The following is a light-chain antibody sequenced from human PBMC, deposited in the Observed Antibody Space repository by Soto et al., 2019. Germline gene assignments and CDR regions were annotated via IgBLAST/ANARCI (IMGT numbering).Light chain of an antibody. CDR3: QQSYSTTLT. CDR2: AAS. CDR1: QGISGY. J-gene: IGKJ4*01. V-gene: IGKV1-39*01. Sequence: IQLTQSPSSLSSSLGDRVTITCRASQGISGYLAWYQQKPGKAPKLLIYAASTLQSGVPSRFSGSVSGTDGTITISSLQKEDGATYYCQQSYSTTLTFGGGTKVDIK.